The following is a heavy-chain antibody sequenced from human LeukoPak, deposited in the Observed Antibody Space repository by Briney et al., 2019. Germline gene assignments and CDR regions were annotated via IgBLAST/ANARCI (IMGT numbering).Heavy chain of an antibody. Sequence: SQTLSLTCTVSGGSISSGGYYWSWIRQHPGKGLEWIGYICYSGSTNYNPSLKSRVTISVDTSKNQFSLKLSSVTAADTAVYYCARVAALRYSSPYGMDVWGQGTTVTVSS. J-gene: IGHJ6*02. V-gene: IGHV4-61*08. D-gene: IGHD6-13*01. CDR3: ARVAALRYSSPYGMDV. CDR2: ICYSGST. CDR1: GGSISSGGYY.